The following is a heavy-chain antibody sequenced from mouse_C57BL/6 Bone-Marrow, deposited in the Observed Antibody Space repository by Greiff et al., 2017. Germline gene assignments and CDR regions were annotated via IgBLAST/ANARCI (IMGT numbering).Heavy chain of an antibody. Sequence: VQLQQPGAELVKPGASVKMSCKASGYTFTSYWITWVKQRPGQGLEWIGDIYPGSGSTNYNEKFKSKATLTVDTSSSTASMQLSSLTSEDSAVYYCAREGLGPFYLDYWGQGTTLTVSS. D-gene: IGHD4-1*01. CDR2: IYPGSGST. V-gene: IGHV1-55*01. J-gene: IGHJ2*01. CDR3: AREGLGPFYLDY. CDR1: GYTFTSYW.